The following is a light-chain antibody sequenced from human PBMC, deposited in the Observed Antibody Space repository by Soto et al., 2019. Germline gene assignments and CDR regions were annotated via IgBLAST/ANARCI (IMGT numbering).Light chain of an antibody. CDR2: EVT. CDR1: SSDVGGYDY. V-gene: IGLV2-8*01. CDR3: CSYAGNHDYV. Sequence: QSALTQPPSASGSPGQSVAISCTGTSSDVGGYDYVSWYQQHPGKAPKLMIYEVTKRPSGVPDRFSGSKSGNKASLTVSGLQAEDEADYYCCSYAGNHDYVFGTGTKVTVL. J-gene: IGLJ1*01.